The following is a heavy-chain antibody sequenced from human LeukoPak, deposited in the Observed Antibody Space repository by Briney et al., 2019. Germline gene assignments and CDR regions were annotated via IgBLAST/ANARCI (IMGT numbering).Heavy chain of an antibody. Sequence: SETLSLTCTVSGGSISRYYWSWIRQPPGQGLEWIGYIDDSGRTNYNPSLKSRVTISVATSKNQFSLKLISESAADTAVYYCARHGGAYSFDYWGQGTLVTVSS. CDR1: GGSISRYY. CDR2: IDDSGRT. J-gene: IGHJ4*02. D-gene: IGHD2-21*01. V-gene: IGHV4-59*08. CDR3: ARHGGAYSFDY.